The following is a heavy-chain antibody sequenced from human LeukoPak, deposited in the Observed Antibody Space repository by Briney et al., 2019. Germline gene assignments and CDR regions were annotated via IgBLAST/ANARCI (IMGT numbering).Heavy chain of an antibody. V-gene: IGHV3-30*18. Sequence: RRSLRLSCAASGFTFSNYGMHWVRQAPGKGLEWVAVVANDGRDKRYADSVKGRFTISRDNSKNTVYLQMNSLRAEDTAVYYCAKDLNVAAAGYCFDYWGQGTLVTVPS. CDR3: AKDLNVAAAGYCFDY. CDR2: VANDGRDK. CDR1: GFTFSNYG. D-gene: IGHD6-13*01. J-gene: IGHJ4*02.